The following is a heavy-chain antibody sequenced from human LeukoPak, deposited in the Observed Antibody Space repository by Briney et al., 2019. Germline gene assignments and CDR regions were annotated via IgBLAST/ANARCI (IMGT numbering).Heavy chain of an antibody. J-gene: IGHJ4*02. Sequence: GGSLRLSCAASGFTFRSFGMYWVRQAPGKGLEWVAFIRYDGSDKYYADSVKGRFTISRDNSKNTLYLQMNSLRAEDTAVYYCAKTYYYDSSGYYPDYWGQGTLVTVSS. CDR2: IRYDGSDK. CDR1: GFTFRSFG. V-gene: IGHV3-30*02. CDR3: AKTYYYDSSGYYPDY. D-gene: IGHD3-22*01.